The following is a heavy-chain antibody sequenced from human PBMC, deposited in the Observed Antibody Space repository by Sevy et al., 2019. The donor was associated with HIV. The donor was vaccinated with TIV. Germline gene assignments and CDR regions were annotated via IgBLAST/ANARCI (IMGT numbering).Heavy chain of an antibody. V-gene: IGHV3-30-3*01. CDR2: MSYDGSNK. CDR1: GFTFSSYA. D-gene: IGHD1-26*01. J-gene: IGHJ3*02. Sequence: GGSLRLSCAASGFTFSSYAMHWVRQAPGKGLEWVAVMSYDGSNKYYADSVKGRFTISRDNSKNTLYLQMNSLRAEDTAVYYCARDFSGGSYYRAPHAFDIWGQGTMVTVSS. CDR3: ARDFSGGSYYRAPHAFDI.